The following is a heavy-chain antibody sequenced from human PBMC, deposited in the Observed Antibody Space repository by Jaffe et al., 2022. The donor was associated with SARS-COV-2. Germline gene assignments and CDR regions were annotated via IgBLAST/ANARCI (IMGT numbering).Heavy chain of an antibody. D-gene: IGHD5-12*01. CDR2: IYYSGGT. J-gene: IGHJ6*02. Sequence: QVQLQESGPGLVKPSETLSLTCNVSGASIDNYYWSWIRQPPGKGLEWIGYIYYSGGTNYNPSLRTRVTISVDTSKNQFSLKLRSVTAADTAVYYCARRRSDGRYDYFGLDVWGRGTTVTVSS. CDR1: GASIDNYY. CDR3: ARRRSDGRYDYFGLDV. V-gene: IGHV4-59*12.